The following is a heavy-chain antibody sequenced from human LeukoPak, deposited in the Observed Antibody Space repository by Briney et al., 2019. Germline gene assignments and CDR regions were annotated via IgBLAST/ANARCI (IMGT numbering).Heavy chain of an antibody. CDR2: IYHSGST. D-gene: IGHD6-19*01. CDR3: AIADSSGWYGRY. V-gene: IGHV4-4*02. Sequence: PSGTLSLTCAVSGGSISSSNWWSWVRQPPGKGLEWVGEIYHSGSTNYNPSLKSRVTISVDKSENQFSLKLSSVTAADTAVYYCAIADSSGWYGRYWGQGTLVTVSS. CDR1: GGSISSSNW. J-gene: IGHJ4*02.